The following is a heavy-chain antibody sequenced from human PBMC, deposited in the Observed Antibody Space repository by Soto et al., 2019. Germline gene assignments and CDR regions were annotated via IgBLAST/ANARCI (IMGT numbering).Heavy chain of an antibody. CDR2: ISAYNGNT. Sequence: WGRQARGQGLEWMGWISAYNGNTNYSQKLQGRVTITTDTSTSTVYMELRSLRSDDTAVYYCARDLITMIVPYDAFDICGQGTMVTVSS. D-gene: IGHD3-22*01. V-gene: IGHV1-18*01. J-gene: IGHJ3*02. CDR3: ARDLITMIVPYDAFDI.